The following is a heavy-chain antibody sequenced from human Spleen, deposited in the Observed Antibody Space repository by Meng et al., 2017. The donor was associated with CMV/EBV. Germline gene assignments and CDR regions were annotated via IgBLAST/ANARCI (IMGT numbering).Heavy chain of an antibody. V-gene: IGHV1-69*02. CDR3: ARALRSIVVVPAADRWFDP. CDR1: TFSGYT. CDR2: IIPILGIA. D-gene: IGHD2-2*01. Sequence: TFSGYTISWVRQAPGQGLEWMGRIIPILGIANYAQKFQGRVTITADKSTSTAYMELSSLRSEDTAVYYCARALRSIVVVPAADRWFDPWGQGTLVTVSS. J-gene: IGHJ5*02.